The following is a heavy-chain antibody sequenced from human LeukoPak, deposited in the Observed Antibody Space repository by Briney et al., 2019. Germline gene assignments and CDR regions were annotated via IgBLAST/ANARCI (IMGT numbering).Heavy chain of an antibody. CDR2: INAGNGNT. CDR1: GYTVTSYA. CDR3: ARDALYEFGEFHFDY. D-gene: IGHD3-10*01. J-gene: IGHJ4*02. V-gene: IGHV1-3*01. Sequence: ASVKVSCKASGYTVTSYAMHWVRQAPGQRLEWMGWINAGNGNTKYSQKFQGRVTITRDTSASTAYMELSSLRSEDTAVYYCARDALYEFGEFHFDYWGQGTLVTVSS.